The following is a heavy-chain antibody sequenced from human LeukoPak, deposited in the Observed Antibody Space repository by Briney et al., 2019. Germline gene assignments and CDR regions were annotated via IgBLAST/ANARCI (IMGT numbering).Heavy chain of an antibody. CDR3: ARERRVGGYCSGGSCYLPRYYYGMDV. V-gene: IGHV4-4*02. CDR2: IYHSGST. J-gene: IGHJ6*02. Sequence: PSETLSLTCAVSGGSINSSNWWSWVRQSPGKGLEWIGEIYHSGSTNYNLSLQSRVTISVDKSKNQFSLKLSSVTAADTAVYYCARERRVGGYCSGGSCYLPRYYYGMDVWGQGTTVTVSS. CDR1: GGSINSSNW. D-gene: IGHD2-15*01.